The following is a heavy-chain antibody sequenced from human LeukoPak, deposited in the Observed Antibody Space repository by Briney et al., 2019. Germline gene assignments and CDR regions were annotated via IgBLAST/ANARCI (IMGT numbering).Heavy chain of an antibody. Sequence: GGSLRLSCAASGFTFSSYWMSWVRQAPGKGLEWVANIKQEGSEKYYVDSVKGRFTISRDNAKNSLYLQMNSLRAEDTAVYYCASVYGIAARPRSGEQGYYYYMDVWGKGTTVTVSS. CDR3: ASVYGIAARPRSGEQGYYYYMDV. J-gene: IGHJ6*03. CDR2: IKQEGSEK. D-gene: IGHD6-6*01. CDR1: GFTFSSYW. V-gene: IGHV3-7*01.